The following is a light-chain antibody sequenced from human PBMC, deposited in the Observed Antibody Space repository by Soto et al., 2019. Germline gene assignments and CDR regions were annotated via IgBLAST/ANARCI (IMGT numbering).Light chain of an antibody. CDR1: SRDVGGYNY. V-gene: IGLV2-14*03. CDR2: DVS. Sequence: QSVLNQPASVSGSAGQSITISCTGTSRDVGGYNYVSWYQHHPGKVPKLVIYDVSKRPSGVSDRFSGSKSGNTASLTISGLQAEDEADYYCSSYSNSTTLYVFGTGTKVTVL. CDR3: SSYSNSTTLYV. J-gene: IGLJ1*01.